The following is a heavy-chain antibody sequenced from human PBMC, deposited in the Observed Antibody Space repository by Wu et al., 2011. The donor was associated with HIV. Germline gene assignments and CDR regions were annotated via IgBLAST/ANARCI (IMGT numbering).Heavy chain of an antibody. CDR1: GGTLSSYA. V-gene: IGHV1-69*14. Sequence: QVQLVQSGAEVKKPGSSVKVSCKASGGTLSSYAISWVRQAPGQGLEWMGGIIPIFGTANYAQKFQGRVTITADKSTSTAYMELSSLRSEDTAVYYCARGVPYYYDSSGYYYYYYMDVWGKGTTVTVSS. CDR2: IIPIFGTA. J-gene: IGHJ6*03. CDR3: ARGVPYYYDSSGYYYYYYMDV. D-gene: IGHD3-22*01.